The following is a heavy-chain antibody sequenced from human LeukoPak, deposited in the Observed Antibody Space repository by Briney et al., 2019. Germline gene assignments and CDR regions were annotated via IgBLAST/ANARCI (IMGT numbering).Heavy chain of an antibody. CDR3: ARGAWRYYFDY. CDR1: GGTFSSYA. J-gene: IGHJ4*02. Sequence: SVKVSCKASGGTFSSYAISWVRQAPGQGLEWMGGIIPIFGTANYAQKFQGRVTITADESTSTAYMELSGLRSEDTAVYYCARGAWRYYFDYWGQGTLVTVSS. V-gene: IGHV1-69*13. CDR2: IIPIFGTA.